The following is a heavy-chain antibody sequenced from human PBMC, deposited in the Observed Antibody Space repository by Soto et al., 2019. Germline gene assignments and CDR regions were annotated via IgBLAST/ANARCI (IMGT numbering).Heavy chain of an antibody. CDR3: ATVPGRYCSSTSCYTYNWFDP. D-gene: IGHD2-2*01. CDR1: GYTFTSYG. Sequence: ASVKVSCKASGYTFTSYGISWVRQAPGQGLEWMGWISAYNGNTNYAQKLQGRVTMTTDTSTDTAYMELSSLRSEDTAVYYCATVPGRYCSSTSCYTYNWFDPWGQGTLVTV. CDR2: ISAYNGNT. V-gene: IGHV1-18*01. J-gene: IGHJ5*02.